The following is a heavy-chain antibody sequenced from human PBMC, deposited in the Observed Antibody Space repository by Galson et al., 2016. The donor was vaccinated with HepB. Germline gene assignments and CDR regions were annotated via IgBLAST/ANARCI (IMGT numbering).Heavy chain of an antibody. CDR1: GYTFPDYH. CDR3: ARGLIVTVRGLYY. D-gene: IGHD3-22*01. CDR2: INPNSGDT. V-gene: IGHV1-2*06. J-gene: IGHJ4*02. Sequence: SVKVSCKASGYTFPDYHIHWVRQAPGQGLEWMGRINPNSGDTFYARKFQGRVTLTRDTSIRTAYMELNRLRSDDTAVYFCARGLIVTVRGLYYWGQGTLVTVSS.